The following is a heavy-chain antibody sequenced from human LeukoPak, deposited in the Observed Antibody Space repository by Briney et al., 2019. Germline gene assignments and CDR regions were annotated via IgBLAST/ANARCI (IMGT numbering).Heavy chain of an antibody. CDR1: GFTFSSYA. J-gene: IGHJ5*02. V-gene: IGHV3-30*04. Sequence: GGSLRLSCAAPGFTFSSYAMHWVRQAPGKGLEWVAVISYDGSNKYYADSVKGRFTISRDNSKNTLYLQMNSLRAEDTAVYYCAREGSSSWFWFDPWGQGTLVTVSS. CDR2: ISYDGSNK. D-gene: IGHD6-13*01. CDR3: AREGSSSWFWFDP.